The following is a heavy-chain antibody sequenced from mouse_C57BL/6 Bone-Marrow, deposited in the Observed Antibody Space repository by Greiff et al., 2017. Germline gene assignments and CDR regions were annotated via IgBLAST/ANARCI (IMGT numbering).Heavy chain of an antibody. D-gene: IGHD1-1*01. CDR3: ARTKGTTVVFDY. CDR2: FDPSVSFT. CDR1: GYTFTSYW. Sequence: VQLQQLGAELVMPGASVKLSCKASGYTFTSYWLHWVKQRPGQALVWIGEFDPSVSFTNTNQKFKGKSTLTVAKSSSTAYMLLSSLTSEDSAVYYCARTKGTTVVFDYWGQGTTLTVSS. V-gene: IGHV1-69*01. J-gene: IGHJ2*01.